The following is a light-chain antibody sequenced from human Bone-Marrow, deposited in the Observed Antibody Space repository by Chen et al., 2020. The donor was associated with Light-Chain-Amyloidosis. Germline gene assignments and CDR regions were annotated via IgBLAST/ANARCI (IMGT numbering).Light chain of an antibody. J-gene: IGLJ1*01. Sequence: STLTQPASVSGSPGQSITISFPGTSSDVGLYNLVSWYQQHPGKAPKILIHEVTNRPSGVSDRFSGSKSGNTASLTVSGLQTEDEADYYCCSYAGGTRVYVCWTGTTVTVL. CDR2: EVT. CDR1: SSDVGLYNL. CDR3: CSYAGGTRVYV. V-gene: IGLV2-23*02.